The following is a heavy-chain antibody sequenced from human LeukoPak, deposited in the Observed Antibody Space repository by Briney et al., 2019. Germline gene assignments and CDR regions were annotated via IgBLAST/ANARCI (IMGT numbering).Heavy chain of an antibody. J-gene: IGHJ4*02. CDR1: GITFRTFA. Sequence: GGSLRLSCAASGITFRTFAMHWVRQAPGKQLEYVSAICSNGGCTYYANSVKGRFTISRDNSKNTLYLQMGSLRAEDMAVYYCARWGYYSNYDYWGQGTLVTVSS. D-gene: IGHD4-11*01. CDR3: ARWGYYSNYDY. V-gene: IGHV3-64*01. CDR2: ICSNGGCT.